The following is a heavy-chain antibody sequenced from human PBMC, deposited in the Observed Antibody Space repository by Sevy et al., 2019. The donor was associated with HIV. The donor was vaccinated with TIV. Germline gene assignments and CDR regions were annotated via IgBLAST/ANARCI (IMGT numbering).Heavy chain of an antibody. J-gene: IGHJ4*02. Sequence: GGSLRLSCAASGFTVSSNYMSWVRQAPGKGLEWVSVIYSGGSTYYEDSVKDRLTISRDNSKNTLYLQMNSLRAEDTAVYYCARGHYDSSGYYRTNKSYFDYWGQGTLVTVSS. CDR1: GFTVSSNY. CDR3: ARGHYDSSGYYRTNKSYFDY. D-gene: IGHD3-22*01. V-gene: IGHV3-53*01. CDR2: IYSGGST.